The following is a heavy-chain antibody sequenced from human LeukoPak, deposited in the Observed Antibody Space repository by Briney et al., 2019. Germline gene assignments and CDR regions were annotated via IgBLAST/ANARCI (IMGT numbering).Heavy chain of an antibody. J-gene: IGHJ4*02. CDR3: ARDERVASHYDFWSGYSAPGFDY. CDR1: GYTFTSYY. D-gene: IGHD3-3*01. CDR2: INPGGGST. Sequence: ASVKVSCKASGYTFTSYYMHWVRQAPGQGLEWMGIINPGGGSTSYAQKFQGRVTMTRDMSTSTVYMELSSLRSEDTAVYYCARDERVASHYDFWSGYSAPGFDYWGQGTLVTVSS. V-gene: IGHV1-46*01.